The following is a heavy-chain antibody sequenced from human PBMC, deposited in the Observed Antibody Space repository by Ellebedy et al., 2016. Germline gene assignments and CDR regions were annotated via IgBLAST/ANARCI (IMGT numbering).Heavy chain of an antibody. CDR1: GFTFRSFA. D-gene: IGHD1-1*01. Sequence: GESLKISCAASGFTFRSFAMSWVRQAPGKGLEWVSAINGFGTSTFYAGSVKGRFTISIDSSKNTLYVQMNSLRVDDTAVYYCARGGTGTFDVWGQGTMVTVSS. CDR2: INGFGTST. CDR3: ARGGTGTFDV. J-gene: IGHJ3*01. V-gene: IGHV3-23*01.